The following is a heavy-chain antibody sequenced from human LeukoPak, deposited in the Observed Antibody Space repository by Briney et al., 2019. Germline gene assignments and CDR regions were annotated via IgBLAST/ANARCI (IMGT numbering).Heavy chain of an antibody. V-gene: IGHV3-23*01. J-gene: IGHJ4*02. CDR3: AKDIAQGYTFGTIEEDY. D-gene: IGHD5-12*01. Sequence: GGSLRLSCAASGIAFSRFAMSWVRQAPGKGLEWVSVVSESGDITHYAESVRGRFTISRDNSKNTLYLEMNRLRSDDTAIYYCAKDIAQGYTFGTIEEDYWGQGTLVAVAS. CDR2: VSESGDIT. CDR1: GIAFSRFA.